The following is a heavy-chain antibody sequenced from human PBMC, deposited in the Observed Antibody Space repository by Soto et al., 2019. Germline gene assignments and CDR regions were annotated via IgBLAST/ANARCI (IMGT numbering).Heavy chain of an antibody. J-gene: IGHJ4*02. CDR3: ARVYNSNYSL. V-gene: IGHV4-31*03. CDR2: IYYSGST. D-gene: IGHD1-1*01. Sequence: QVQLQESGPGLVKPSQTLSLTCTVSGGSISSGGYYWSWIRQHPGKGLEWIGYIYYSGSTYYNPSLTRRVTIAVDTSKSQFSLKLSSVTAADTAVYYCARVYNSNYSLWGQGTLVTVSS. CDR1: GGSISSGGYY.